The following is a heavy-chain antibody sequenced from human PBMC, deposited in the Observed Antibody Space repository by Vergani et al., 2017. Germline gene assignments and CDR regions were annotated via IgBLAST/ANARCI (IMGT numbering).Heavy chain of an antibody. D-gene: IGHD6-13*01. Sequence: QVQLQQWGAGLLKPSQTLSLTCTVSGGSISSGSYYLSWIRQPAGKGLEWIGRIYTSGSTNYNPSLKSRVTMSVDTSKNQFSLKLSSVTAADTAVYYCARGSAAGTYNWGQGTLVTVSS. CDR3: ARGSAAGTYN. J-gene: IGHJ4*02. CDR1: GGSISSGSYY. CDR2: IYTSGST. V-gene: IGHV4-61*02.